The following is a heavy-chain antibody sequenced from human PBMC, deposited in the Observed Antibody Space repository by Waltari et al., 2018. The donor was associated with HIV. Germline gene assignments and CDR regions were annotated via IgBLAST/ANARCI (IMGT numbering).Heavy chain of an antibody. CDR1: GFTFSPYA. Sequence: VQLVESGGGLVQPGVSLRLSCAASGFTFSPYAMNWVRQAPGKGLEWVSIISGSGLTSYYAESVRGRFTISRDNVKNTLYLEMNNLRADDTAIYYCASAFYFGTPPVTWGRGTLVTVSS. D-gene: IGHD3-16*01. V-gene: IGHV3-23*04. J-gene: IGHJ5*02. CDR2: ISGSGLTS. CDR3: ASAFYFGTPPVT.